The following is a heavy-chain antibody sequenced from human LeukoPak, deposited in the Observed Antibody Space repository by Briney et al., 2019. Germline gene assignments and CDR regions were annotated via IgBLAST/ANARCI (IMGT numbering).Heavy chain of an antibody. CDR3: ARKVGYYDSSGYPHDAFDI. D-gene: IGHD3-22*01. V-gene: IGHV3-33*01. CDR2: IWYDGSNR. J-gene: IGHJ3*02. Sequence: PGGSLRLSCAASGFTFSSYGMHWVRQAPGKGLEWVAVIWYDGSNRYYADSVKGRFTISRDNSKNTLYLQMNSLRAEDTAVYYCARKVGYYDSSGYPHDAFDIWGQGTTVTVSS. CDR1: GFTFSSYG.